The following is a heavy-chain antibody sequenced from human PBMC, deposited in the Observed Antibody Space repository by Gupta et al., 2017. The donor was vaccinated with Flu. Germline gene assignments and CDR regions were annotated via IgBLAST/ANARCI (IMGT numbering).Heavy chain of an antibody. V-gene: IGHV3-30*18. J-gene: IGHJ6*02. CDR2: ISPDGSNK. Sequence: PVKGLEWVAGISPDGSNKSYADSVKGLFTISRDNYKNMLYLQMNSLRTEDTALYYCAKDWEWNYSNYAMNVWGQGTTVAVSS. D-gene: IGHD3-3*01. CDR3: AKDWEWNYSNYAMNV.